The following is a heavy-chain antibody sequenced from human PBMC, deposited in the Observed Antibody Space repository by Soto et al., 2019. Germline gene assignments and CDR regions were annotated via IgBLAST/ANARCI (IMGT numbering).Heavy chain of an antibody. CDR1: GGTVSRYG. V-gene: IGHV3-23*01. D-gene: IGHD4-17*01. J-gene: IGHJ4*02. CDR2: ISGSGGST. Sequence: RSGEACGGTVSRYGMTWVRQAPGKGLEWVSAISGSGGSTYYADSVKGRFTISRDSSKNTLYLQMNSLRAEDTAVYYCAKDIMLTVTTFNYWGQGTLVTVSS. CDR3: AKDIMLTVTTFNY.